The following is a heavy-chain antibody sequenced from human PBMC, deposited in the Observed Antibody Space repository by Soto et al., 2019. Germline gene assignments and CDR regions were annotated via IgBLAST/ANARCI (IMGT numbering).Heavy chain of an antibody. Sequence: QVQLQQWGAGLLKPSETLSLTCAVYGGSFSGYYWSWIRQPPGQGLEWIGEINHSGGTNYNPSLKSRVTIAVDTSKNQFSLKLSSVTAADTAVYYCARLPMYGSGSYSFDSWGQGTLVTVSS. CDR1: GGSFSGYY. CDR2: INHSGGT. V-gene: IGHV4-34*01. D-gene: IGHD3-10*01. CDR3: ARLPMYGSGSYSFDS. J-gene: IGHJ4*02.